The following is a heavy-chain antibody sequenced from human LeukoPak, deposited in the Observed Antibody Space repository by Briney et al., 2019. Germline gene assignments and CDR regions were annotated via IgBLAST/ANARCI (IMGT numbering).Heavy chain of an antibody. V-gene: IGHV3-48*01. CDR3: AREEPIAAAGTSQLDYYYGMDV. CDR2: ISSSSSTI. D-gene: IGHD6-13*01. Sequence: PGGSLRLSCAASGFTFSSYSMNWVRQAPGEGLEWVSYISSSSSTIYYADSVKGRFTISRDNAKNSLYLQMNSLRAEDTAVYYCAREEPIAAAGTSQLDYYYGMDVWGQGTTVTVSS. CDR1: GFTFSSYS. J-gene: IGHJ6*02.